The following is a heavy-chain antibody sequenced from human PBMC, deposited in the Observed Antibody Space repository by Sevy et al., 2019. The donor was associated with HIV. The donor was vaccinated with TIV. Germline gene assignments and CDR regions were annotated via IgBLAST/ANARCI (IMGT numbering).Heavy chain of an antibody. J-gene: IGHJ4*02. D-gene: IGHD5-12*01. CDR3: SMEDGYNYFDY. V-gene: IGHV3-15*01. CDR1: GLTFSDAW. Sequence: GGSLRLSCAVSGLTFSDAWVGWVSQAPGKWMGWVGRIKSENDGGTTDYAEPVKGRLRISRADSKNTLYLQMYSLKIEDSAVYYCSMEDGYNYFDYWGQGALVTVSS. CDR2: IKSENDGGTT.